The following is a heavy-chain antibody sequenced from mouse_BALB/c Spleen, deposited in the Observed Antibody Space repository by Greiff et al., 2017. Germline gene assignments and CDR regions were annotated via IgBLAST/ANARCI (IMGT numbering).Heavy chain of an antibody. CDR2: IDPETGGT. CDR3: TRRGDDDFDY. J-gene: IGHJ2*01. V-gene: IGHV1-15*01. CDR1: GYTFTDYE. Sequence: SGAELVRPGASVTLSCKASGYTFTDYEMHWVKQTPVHGLEWIGAIDPETGGTAYNQKFKGKATLTADKSSSTAYMELRSLTSEDSAVYYCTRRGDDDFDYWGQGTTLTVSS. D-gene: IGHD2-12*01.